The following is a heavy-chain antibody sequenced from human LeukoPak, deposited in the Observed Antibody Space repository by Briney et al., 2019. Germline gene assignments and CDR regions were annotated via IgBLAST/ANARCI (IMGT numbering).Heavy chain of an antibody. D-gene: IGHD5-12*01. CDR3: ARARYSGYDFDY. CDR2: ICYSGST. J-gene: IGHJ4*02. CDR1: GGSISSYY. V-gene: IGHV4-59*01. Sequence: SETLSLTCTVSGGSISSYYWSWIRQPPGKGLEWIGYICYSGSTNYNPSLKSRVTISVDTSKNQFSLKLSSVTAADTAVYYCARARYSGYDFDYWGQGTLVTVSS.